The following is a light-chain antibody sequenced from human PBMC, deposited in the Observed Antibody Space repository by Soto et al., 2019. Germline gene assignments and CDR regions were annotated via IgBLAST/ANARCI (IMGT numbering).Light chain of an antibody. CDR2: EVS. V-gene: IGLV2-8*01. Sequence: QSALTQPPSASGSPGQSVTISCTGTSSDVGGYNYVSWYQQHPGKAPKLMIYEVSKRPSGVPDRFSGSKSGNTASLTVSGLQAEDEADYYCSSDAGFGGGTKLTVL. CDR1: SSDVGGYNY. CDR3: SSDAG. J-gene: IGLJ3*02.